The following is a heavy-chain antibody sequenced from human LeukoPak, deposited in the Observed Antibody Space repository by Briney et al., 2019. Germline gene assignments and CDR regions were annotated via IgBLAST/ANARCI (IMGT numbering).Heavy chain of an antibody. D-gene: IGHD7-27*01. CDR3: ARVHLTGDAFDI. CDR2: IYYSGST. Sequence: SETLSLTCTVSGGTISSYYWSWIRQPPGKGLEWIGYIYYSGSTNYNPSLKSRVTISVDTSKNQFSLKLSSVTAADTAVYYCARVHLTGDAFDIWGQGTMVTVSS. J-gene: IGHJ3*02. V-gene: IGHV4-59*01. CDR1: GGTISSYY.